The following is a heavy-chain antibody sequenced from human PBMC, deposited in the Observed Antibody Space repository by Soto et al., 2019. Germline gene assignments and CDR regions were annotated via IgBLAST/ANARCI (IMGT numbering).Heavy chain of an antibody. J-gene: IGHJ6*02. CDR2: ISGSGGST. Sequence: EVQLLESGGGLVQPGGSLRLSCAASGFTFSSYAMSWVRQAPGKGLEWVSAISGSGGSTYYADSVKGRFTISRDNSKNTLYLQMNRLRAEDTAVYYCAKCGASGGYYYYGMDVWGQGTTVTVS. CDR1: GFTFSSYA. D-gene: IGHD2-8*02. V-gene: IGHV3-23*01. CDR3: AKCGASGGYYYYGMDV.